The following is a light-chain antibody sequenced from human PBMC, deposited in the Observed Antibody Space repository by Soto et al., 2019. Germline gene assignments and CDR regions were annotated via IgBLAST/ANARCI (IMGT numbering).Light chain of an antibody. V-gene: IGLV2-11*01. CDR2: DVN. Sequence: QSVLTQPRSVSGSPGQSVTISCTGTTSDVGAYNFVSWYQQHPGKAPKLVIYDVNNRPSGVPDRFSGSKSGNTASLTISGLQAEDEADYYCCSYAGSNWVFGGGTKLTVL. J-gene: IGLJ3*02. CDR1: TSDVGAYNF. CDR3: CSYAGSNWV.